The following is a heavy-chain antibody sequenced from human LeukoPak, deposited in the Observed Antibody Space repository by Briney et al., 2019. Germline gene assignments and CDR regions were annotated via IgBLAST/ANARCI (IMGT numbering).Heavy chain of an antibody. V-gene: IGHV3-53*01. Sequence: GGSLRLSCAASGFTVSSNYMSWVRQAPGKGLQWVSILYSGGSTYYADSVKGRFTISRDNSKNTLYLQMNSLRAEDTALYYCARGLRYYGSGIYWYYFDYWGQGTLVTVSS. J-gene: IGHJ4*02. CDR2: LYSGGST. D-gene: IGHD3-10*01. CDR3: ARGLRYYGSGIYWYYFDY. CDR1: GFTVSSNY.